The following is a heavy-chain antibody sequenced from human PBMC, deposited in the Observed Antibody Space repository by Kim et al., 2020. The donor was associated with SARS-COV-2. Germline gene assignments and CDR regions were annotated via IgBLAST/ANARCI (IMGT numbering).Heavy chain of an antibody. CDR3: ARRGSGYLYYYYGMDV. CDR1: GYSFATYW. J-gene: IGHJ6*02. D-gene: IGHD3-22*01. Sequence: GESLKISCKGSGYSFATYWIGWVRQMPGKGLEWMGIIYPGDSDTRYSPSFQGQVTISADKSISTAYLQWSSLKASDTAMYYCARRGSGYLYYYYGMDVWGQGTTVTVSS. V-gene: IGHV5-51*01. CDR2: IYPGDSDT.